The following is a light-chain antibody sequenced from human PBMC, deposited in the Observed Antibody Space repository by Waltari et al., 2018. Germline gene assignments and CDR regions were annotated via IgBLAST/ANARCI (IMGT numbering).Light chain of an antibody. Sequence: DIQMTQSPPSLAASVGDSVTITCRASQDLRKYLNWYQQKPGKAPHLLIYGTSNLEAGVPSRFSGHGSGTDFSFTITNLQPEDVATYFCQQYGDLPVSFGGGTKVEI. CDR2: GTS. CDR3: QQYGDLPVS. V-gene: IGKV1-33*01. J-gene: IGKJ4*01. CDR1: QDLRKY.